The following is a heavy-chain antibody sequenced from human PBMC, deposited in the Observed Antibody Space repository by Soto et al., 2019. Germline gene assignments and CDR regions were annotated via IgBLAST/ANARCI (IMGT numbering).Heavy chain of an antibody. J-gene: IGHJ5*02. CDR1: GYTFTGYY. Sequence: QVQLVQSGAEVKKPGASVKVSCKASGYTFTGYYMHWVRQAPGQGLEWMGWINPNSGGTNYAQKFQGWVTMTRDTSISTAYMELSRLRSDDTAVYYCARSNPIAATPNWFDPWGQGTLVTVSS. V-gene: IGHV1-2*04. CDR3: ARSNPIAATPNWFDP. CDR2: INPNSGGT. D-gene: IGHD2-15*01.